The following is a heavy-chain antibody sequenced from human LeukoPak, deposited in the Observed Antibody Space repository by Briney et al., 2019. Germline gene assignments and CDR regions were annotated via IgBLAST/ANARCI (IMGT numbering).Heavy chain of an antibody. V-gene: IGHV3-23*01. CDR1: GFTFSSYS. D-gene: IGHD1-26*01. Sequence: GGSLRLSCAASGFTFSSYSMNWVRQAPGKGLEWVSAISGSGGNTYYADSVKGRFTISRDNSKNTLYLQMNSLRAEDSAAYYCAKLRSGTTGNVEIWGQGTMVTVSS. CDR3: AKLRSGTTGNVEI. CDR2: ISGSGGNT. J-gene: IGHJ3*02.